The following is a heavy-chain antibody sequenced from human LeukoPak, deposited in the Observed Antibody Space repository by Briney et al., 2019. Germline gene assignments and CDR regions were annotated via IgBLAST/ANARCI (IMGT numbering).Heavy chain of an antibody. J-gene: IGHJ4*02. CDR1: GYTFTDFY. CDR2: INPNSGGT. Sequence: ASVKVSCKASGYTFTDFYMLWVRQAPGQGLEWMGWINPNSGGTDYAQKFQGRVTMTRDTSISTAYMELSRLRSDDTAVYYCASRRYFDWFEPFDYWGQGTLVTVSS. CDR3: ASRRYFDWFEPFDY. D-gene: IGHD3-9*01. V-gene: IGHV1-2*02.